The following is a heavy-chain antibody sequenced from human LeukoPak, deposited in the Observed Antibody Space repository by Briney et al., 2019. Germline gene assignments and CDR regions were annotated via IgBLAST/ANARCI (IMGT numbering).Heavy chain of an antibody. Sequence: GGSLRLSCAASRFTFSSYEMNWVRQAPGKGLEWVSYISSSGSTIYYADSVKGRFTISRDNAKNSLYLQMNSLRAEDTAVYYCARQLDRAVAGTLGYWGQGTLVTVSS. CDR1: RFTFSSYE. J-gene: IGHJ4*02. V-gene: IGHV3-48*03. CDR2: ISSSGSTI. CDR3: ARQLDRAVAGTLGY. D-gene: IGHD6-13*01.